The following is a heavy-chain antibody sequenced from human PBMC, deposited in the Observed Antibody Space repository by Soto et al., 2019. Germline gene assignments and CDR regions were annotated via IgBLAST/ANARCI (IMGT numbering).Heavy chain of an antibody. CDR1: GFTFSNYA. D-gene: IGHD2-15*01. V-gene: IGHV3-23*01. CDR2: LSGSGSST. J-gene: IGHJ4*02. CDR3: TKVPLKLQVFDY. Sequence: PGGSLRLSCTASGFTFSNYAMNWVRQAPGKGLEWVSTLSGSGSSTYYADSVKGRFTISRDNSKNTLYLQMNNLRAEDTAIYYFTKVPLKLQVFDYWGQGTLVTVSS.